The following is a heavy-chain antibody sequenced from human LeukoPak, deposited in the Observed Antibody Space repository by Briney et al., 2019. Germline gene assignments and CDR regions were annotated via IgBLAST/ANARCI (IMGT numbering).Heavy chain of an antibody. D-gene: IGHD3-16*02. CDR1: GGSISSGSYY. Sequence: SETLSLTCTVSGGSISSGSYYWSWIRQPAGKGLEWIGRIYTSGSTNYNPSLKSRVTISYTSKNQFSLKLSSVTAADTAVYYCARHFAYYDYVWGSYRYNWFDPWGQGTLVTVSS. V-gene: IGHV4-61*02. CDR3: ARHFAYYDYVWGSYRYNWFDP. CDR2: IYTSGST. J-gene: IGHJ5*02.